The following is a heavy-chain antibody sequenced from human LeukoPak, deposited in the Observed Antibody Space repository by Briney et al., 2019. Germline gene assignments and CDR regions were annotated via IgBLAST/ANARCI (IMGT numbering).Heavy chain of an antibody. CDR3: ARVRYYDFWSGRQGSFDY. D-gene: IGHD3-3*01. V-gene: IGHV1-18*01. CDR2: ISAYNGNT. J-gene: IGHJ4*02. CDR1: GYTFTSYG. Sequence: ASVKVSCKASGYTFTSYGISWVRQAPGQGLEWMGWISAYNGNTNYAQKLQGRVTMTTDTSTSTAYMEQRSLRSDDTAVYYCARVRYYDFWSGRQGSFDYWGQGTLVTVSS.